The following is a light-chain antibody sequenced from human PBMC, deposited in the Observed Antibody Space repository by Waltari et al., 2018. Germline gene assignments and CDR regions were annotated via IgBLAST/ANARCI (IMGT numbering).Light chain of an antibody. Sequence: EIVMTQSPATLPVSPGERGTLSCWASQSIMTNVAWYQQKPGQAPRLLIYDASTRATDTPARFSGSGSGTDFTLTISSLQSEDFATYYCQLTRTFGQGTKVEIK. CDR3: QLTRT. CDR2: DAS. V-gene: IGKV3-15*01. J-gene: IGKJ1*01. CDR1: QSIMTN.